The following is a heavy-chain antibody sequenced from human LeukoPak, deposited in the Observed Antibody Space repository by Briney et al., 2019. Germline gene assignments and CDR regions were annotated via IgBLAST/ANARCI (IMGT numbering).Heavy chain of an antibody. CDR2: INPNSGGT. Sequence: GASVKVSCKASGYTFTGYYMHWVRQAPGQGLEWMGWINPNSGGTNYAQKFQGRVTMTRDTSISTAYMELSRLRSDDTAVYYCARDAYYGDVLDAFDIWGQGTMVTVSS. D-gene: IGHD4-17*01. CDR3: ARDAYYGDVLDAFDI. J-gene: IGHJ3*02. V-gene: IGHV1-2*02. CDR1: GYTFTGYY.